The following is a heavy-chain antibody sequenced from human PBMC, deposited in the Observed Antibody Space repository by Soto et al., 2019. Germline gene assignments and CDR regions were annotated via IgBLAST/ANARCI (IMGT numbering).Heavy chain of an antibody. J-gene: IGHJ4*02. V-gene: IGHV1-18*01. CDR3: SRVTPTTDY. CDR2: ISAYNTNT. CDR1: GYTFTSYH. Sequence: QVQLVQSGAEVKKPGASVKVSCKTSGYTFTSYHISWVRQAPGQGLEWMGWISAYNTNTNYAQKFQGRVTMTTDTLTSTAHMELRSLISHITALYYCSRVTPTTDYWGQGTLVTVSS. D-gene: IGHD1-26*01.